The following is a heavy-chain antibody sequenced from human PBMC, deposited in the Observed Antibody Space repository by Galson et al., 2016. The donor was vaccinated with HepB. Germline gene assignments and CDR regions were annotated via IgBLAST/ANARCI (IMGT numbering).Heavy chain of an antibody. Sequence: SETLSLTCIVPGDSISGTEYYWGWIRQSPGRGLEWIGSIYYSGSAYYNPSLESRVTISVDTSKNQFSLRLSSVTAADTAVYYCATGISVAGKYYYYYMDVWGKGTPVTVSS. J-gene: IGHJ6*03. V-gene: IGHV4-39*01. CDR2: IYYSGSA. CDR3: ATGISVAGKYYYYYMDV. CDR1: GDSISGTEYY. D-gene: IGHD6-19*01.